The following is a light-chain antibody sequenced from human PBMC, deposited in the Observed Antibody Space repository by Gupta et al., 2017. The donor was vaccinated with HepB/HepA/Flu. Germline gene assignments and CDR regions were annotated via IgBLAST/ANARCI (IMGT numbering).Light chain of an antibody. CDR1: QYVNIY. V-gene: IGKV3-11*01. CDR3: QQRRSWPIT. CDR2: DAS. Sequence: EIVLTQSPGTLSLSPGERATLSCRASQYVNIYLAGWQQKPGQAPRLLIYDASNRATGIPARFSGSGSGTDFTLTISSLEPEDFAVYYCQQRRSWPITFGQGTRLEIK. J-gene: IGKJ5*01.